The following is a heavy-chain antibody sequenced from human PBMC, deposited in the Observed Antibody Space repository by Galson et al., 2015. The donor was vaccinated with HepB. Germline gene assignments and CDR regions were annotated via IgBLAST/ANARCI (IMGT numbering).Heavy chain of an antibody. J-gene: IGHJ4*02. Sequence: SLRLSCAASGFTFSSYSMNWVRRAPGKGLEWVSSISSSSSYIYYADSVKGRFTISRDNAKNSLYLQMNSLRAEDTAVYYCARDQKHYYDSPAGYWGQGTLVTVSS. CDR3: ARDQKHYYDSPAGY. CDR2: ISSSSSYI. D-gene: IGHD3-22*01. V-gene: IGHV3-21*01. CDR1: GFTFSSYS.